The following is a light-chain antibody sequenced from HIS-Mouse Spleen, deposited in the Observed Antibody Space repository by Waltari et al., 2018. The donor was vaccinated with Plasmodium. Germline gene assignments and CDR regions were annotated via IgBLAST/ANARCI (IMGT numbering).Light chain of an antibody. CDR1: ALPKKY. CDR2: EDS. Sequence: SYELTQPPSVSVSPGQTARITCSGDALPKKYAYWYQQTSGQAPVLVIYEDSKRPAGITERFSDSSSGTMATLTISGAQVEDEADYYCYSTDSSGNHRVFGGGTKLTVL. CDR3: YSTDSSGNHRV. V-gene: IGLV3-10*01. J-gene: IGLJ3*02.